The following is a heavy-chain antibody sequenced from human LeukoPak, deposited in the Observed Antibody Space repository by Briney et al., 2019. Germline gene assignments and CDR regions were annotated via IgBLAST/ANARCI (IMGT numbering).Heavy chain of an antibody. CDR2: IKQDGTEK. D-gene: IGHD3-10*01. CDR3: AKLAKYFYGSETYYFFEH. J-gene: IGHJ4*02. Sequence: PGGSLRLSCGASGFTFDDYWMSWVRQAPGQGLEWVANIKQDGTEKYYVDSVKGRFTISRDNAKNSLYLQMNSLRVEDTAVYYCAKLAKYFYGSETYYFFEHWGQGTPVIASS. CDR1: GFTFDDYW. V-gene: IGHV3-7*01.